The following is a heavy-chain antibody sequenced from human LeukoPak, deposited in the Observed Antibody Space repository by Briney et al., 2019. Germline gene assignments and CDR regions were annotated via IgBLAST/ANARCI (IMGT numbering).Heavy chain of an antibody. Sequence: SETLSLTCTVSGGSISSYYWSWIRQPPGKGLEWIGYIYYSGSTNYNPSHKSRVTISVDTSKNQFSLKLSSVTAADTAVYYCARELGIVGAIRDAFDIWGQGTMVTVSS. CDR1: GGSISSYY. CDR3: ARELGIVGAIRDAFDI. J-gene: IGHJ3*02. D-gene: IGHD1-26*01. V-gene: IGHV4-59*01. CDR2: IYYSGST.